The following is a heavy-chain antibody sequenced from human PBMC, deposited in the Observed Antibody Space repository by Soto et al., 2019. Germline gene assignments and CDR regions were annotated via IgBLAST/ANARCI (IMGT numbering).Heavy chain of an antibody. Sequence: SETLSLTCTVSGGSISRDAYYWSWIRHPPGKGLEWIGYIYYSGRTDYNPSLKSRVIISIDTSKNQFSLNLNSVSAADTAVYYCARDRSNSPDYFDYWGQGTLVTVSS. CDR1: GGSISRDAYY. CDR2: IYYSGRT. J-gene: IGHJ4*02. V-gene: IGHV4-30-4*01. D-gene: IGHD6-6*01. CDR3: ARDRSNSPDYFDY.